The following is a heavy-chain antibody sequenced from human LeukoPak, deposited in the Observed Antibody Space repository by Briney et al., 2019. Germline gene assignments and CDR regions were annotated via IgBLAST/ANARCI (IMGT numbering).Heavy chain of an antibody. J-gene: IGHJ5*02. Sequence: GGSLRLSCAASGFTFSSYAMSWVRQAPGKGLEWVSAISGSGGSTYYADSVKGRFTISRDNSKNTLYLQMNSLRADDTAVYYCAVRPGHYPVPGRHPAWGQGTLVTVSS. CDR1: GFTFSSYA. D-gene: IGHD3-10*02. V-gene: IGHV3-23*01. CDR3: AVRPGHYPVPGRHPA. CDR2: ISGSGGST.